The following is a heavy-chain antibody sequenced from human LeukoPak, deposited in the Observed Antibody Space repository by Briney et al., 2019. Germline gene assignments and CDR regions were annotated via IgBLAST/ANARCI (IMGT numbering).Heavy chain of an antibody. D-gene: IGHD6-13*01. CDR2: INWNGGST. CDR1: GFTFDDYG. J-gene: IGHJ4*02. CDR3: ARDLGPLSRSWYISY. V-gene: IGHV3-20*04. Sequence: GGSLRLSCAASGFTFDDYGMSWVRQAPGKGLEWVSGINWNGGSTGYADSVKGRFTISRDNAKNSLYLQMNSLRAEDTALYYCARDLGPLSRSWYISYWGQGTLVTVSS.